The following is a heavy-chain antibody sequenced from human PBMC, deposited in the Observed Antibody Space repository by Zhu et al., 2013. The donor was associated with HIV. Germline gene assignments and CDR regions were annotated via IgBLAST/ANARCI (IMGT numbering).Heavy chain of an antibody. CDR1: GYTFTGYY. V-gene: IGHV1-2*02. Sequence: QVQLLQSGADVKTPGASVRVSCQASGYTFTGYYMHWVRQAPGQGLEWMGWINPNSGGTNYAQKFQGRVTMTRDTSISTAYMELSRLRSDDTAVYYCARVAPGIAVAYFDYWGQGTLVTVSS. J-gene: IGHJ4*02. CDR3: ARVAPGIAVAYFDY. D-gene: IGHD6-19*01. CDR2: INPNSGGT.